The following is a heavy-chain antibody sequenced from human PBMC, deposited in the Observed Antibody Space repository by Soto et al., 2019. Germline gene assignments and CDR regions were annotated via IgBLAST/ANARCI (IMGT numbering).Heavy chain of an antibody. J-gene: IGHJ4*02. CDR2: ISAYNGNT. Sequence: ASVKVSCKASGYTFTSYGISWVRQAPGQGLEWMGWISAYNGNTNYAQKLQGRVTMTTDTSTSTAYMELRSLRSDDTAVYYCARETYYDILTGYFYYFDYWGQGPLVTVSS. D-gene: IGHD3-9*01. CDR1: GYTFTSYG. V-gene: IGHV1-18*01. CDR3: ARETYYDILTGYFYYFDY.